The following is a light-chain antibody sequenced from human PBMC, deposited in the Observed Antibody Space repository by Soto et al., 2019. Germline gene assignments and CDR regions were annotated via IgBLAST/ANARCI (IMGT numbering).Light chain of an antibody. Sequence: EIVLTQSPGTLSLSPGERATLSCRASQSVSNNYLAWYQQKPGQAPRLLIYGASSRATGIPDRFSGSGSGTDFTLTISRLEPEDFASYYCQQSYNVLSWTFGQGTKVDIK. J-gene: IGKJ1*01. V-gene: IGKV3-20*01. CDR3: QQSYNVLSWT. CDR2: GAS. CDR1: QSVSNNY.